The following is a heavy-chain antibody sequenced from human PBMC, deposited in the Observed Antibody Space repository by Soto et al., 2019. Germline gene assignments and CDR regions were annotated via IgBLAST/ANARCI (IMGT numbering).Heavy chain of an antibody. CDR1: GGSISSYY. V-gene: IGHV4-59*01. J-gene: IGHJ4*02. CDR2: IYYSGST. CDR3: ARGDAVVPAAPYFDY. D-gene: IGHD2-2*01. Sequence: SETLSLTCTVSGGSISSYYWSWIRQPPGKGLEWIGYIYYSGSTNYNPSLKSRVTISVDTSKSQFSLKLSSVTAADTAVYYCARGDAVVPAAPYFDYWGQGTLVTVSS.